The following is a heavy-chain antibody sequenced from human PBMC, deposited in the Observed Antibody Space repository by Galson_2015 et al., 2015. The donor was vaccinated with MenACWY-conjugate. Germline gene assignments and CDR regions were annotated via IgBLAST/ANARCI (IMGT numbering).Heavy chain of an antibody. CDR3: TTDPTRVYDSSGYYHTLDY. J-gene: IGHJ4*02. D-gene: IGHD3-22*01. V-gene: IGHV3-15*01. CDR1: GFTFSNAW. CDR2: IKSKTDGGTT. Sequence: SLRLSCAASGFTFSNAWMSWVRQAPGKGLEWVGRIKSKTDGGTTDYAAPVKGRFTISRDDSKNTLYLQMNSLKTEDTAVYYCTTDPTRVYDSSGYYHTLDYWGQGTLVTVSS.